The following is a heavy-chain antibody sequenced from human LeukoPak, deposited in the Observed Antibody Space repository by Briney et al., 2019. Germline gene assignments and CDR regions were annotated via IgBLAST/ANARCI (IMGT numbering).Heavy chain of an antibody. V-gene: IGHV4-34*01. CDR2: INHSGST. CDR3: ATTLPNCSGGSCYSVSAFDI. CDR1: GGSFSGYY. J-gene: IGHJ3*02. Sequence: SETLSLTCAVYGGSFSGYYWSWIRQPPGEGLEWIGEINHSGSTNYNPSLKSRVTISVDTSKNQFSLKLSSVTAADTAVYYCATTLPNCSGGSCYSVSAFDIWGQGTMVTVSS. D-gene: IGHD2-15*01.